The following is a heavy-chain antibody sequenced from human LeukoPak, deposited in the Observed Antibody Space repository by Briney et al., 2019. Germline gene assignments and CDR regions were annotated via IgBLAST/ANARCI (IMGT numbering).Heavy chain of an antibody. CDR3: AREWSLDYFDY. V-gene: IGHV3-48*03. CDR2: ISSSGGTK. J-gene: IGHJ4*02. Sequence: GGSLRLSCAASGFTFSNAEMNWVRQAPGKGLEWVSYISSSGGTKYYVDSVKGRFTISRDNDKNSLYLQMNSLRAEDTAVYYCAREWSLDYFDYWGQGTLVTVSS. CDR1: GFTFSNAE. D-gene: IGHD2-8*01.